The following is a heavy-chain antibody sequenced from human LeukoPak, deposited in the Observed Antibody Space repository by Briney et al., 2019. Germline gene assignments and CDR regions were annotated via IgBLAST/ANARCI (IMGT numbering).Heavy chain of an antibody. D-gene: IGHD3-9*01. V-gene: IGHV4-39*01. Sequence: SETLSLTCTVSGGSISSCSYYWVWLRQRPGKGREWIGSIYYSGSTYYNPSLKSRVTISVDTSKNQFSLKLSSVTAAETAVYYCARLLTYIRTRFDRWGQGTLVTVSS. CDR2: IYYSGST. CDR1: GGSISSCSYY. J-gene: IGHJ5*02. CDR3: ARLLTYIRTRFDR.